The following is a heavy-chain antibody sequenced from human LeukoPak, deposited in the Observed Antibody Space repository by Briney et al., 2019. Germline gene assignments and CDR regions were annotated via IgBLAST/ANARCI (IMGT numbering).Heavy chain of an antibody. CDR1: GFSFGDYA. CDR2: IRSKADRGAT. V-gene: IGHV3-49*04. D-gene: IGHD3-22*01. CDR3: TSVYDTSAYYCSGIAY. J-gene: IGHJ4*02. Sequence: GRSLRLSCIASGFSFGDYAMSWVRQAPGKGLEWVGFIRSKADRGATKNAAFVKDRFTISRDDSKSIAYMQMNSLKTEDTAIYYCTSVYDTSAYYCSGIAYGGQGTLVTVSS.